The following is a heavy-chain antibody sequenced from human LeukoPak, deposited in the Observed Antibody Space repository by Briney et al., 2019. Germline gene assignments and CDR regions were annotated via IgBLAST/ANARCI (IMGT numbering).Heavy chain of an antibody. J-gene: IGHJ4*02. CDR1: GFTFSSYS. D-gene: IGHD5-12*01. V-gene: IGHV3-23*01. Sequence: GGSLRLSCAAFGFTFSSYSMNWVRQAPGKGLEWVSLIIGSSAFYADSVKGRFTISRDKSKNTLYLQMNSLRAEDTAVYYCAKGAYDYIEIAYFDYWGQGSLVTVSS. CDR2: IIGSSA. CDR3: AKGAYDYIEIAYFDY.